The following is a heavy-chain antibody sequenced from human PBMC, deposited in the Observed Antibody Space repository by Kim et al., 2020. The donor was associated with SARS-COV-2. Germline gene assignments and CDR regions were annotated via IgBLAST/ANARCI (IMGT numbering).Heavy chain of an antibody. CDR1: GYNFTSYY. Sequence: ASVKVSCKASGYNFTSYYMHWVRQAPGQGLEWMGIINPSGGSTSYAQKFQGRVTMTRDTSTSTVYMELSSLRSEDTAVYYCASITNYYDSSGYFAFDIWGQGTMVTVSS. J-gene: IGHJ3*02. CDR2: INPSGGST. D-gene: IGHD3-22*01. CDR3: ASITNYYDSSGYFAFDI. V-gene: IGHV1-46*01.